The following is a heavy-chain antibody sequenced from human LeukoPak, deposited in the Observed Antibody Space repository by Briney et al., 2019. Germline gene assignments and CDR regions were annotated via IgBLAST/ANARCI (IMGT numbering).Heavy chain of an antibody. D-gene: IGHD5-24*01. CDR2: VSDSGDST. J-gene: IGHJ4*02. CDR3: AKDLSMHHGWLQFIALFDY. CDR1: GFTFSSYA. V-gene: IGHV3-23*01. Sequence: GGSLRLSCAASGFTFSSYAMSWVRQAPGKGLERISSVSDSGDSTFYADSVKGRFTISRDNSKNTLYLQMNSLRAEDTAVYYCAKDLSMHHGWLQFIALFDYWGQGTLVTVSS.